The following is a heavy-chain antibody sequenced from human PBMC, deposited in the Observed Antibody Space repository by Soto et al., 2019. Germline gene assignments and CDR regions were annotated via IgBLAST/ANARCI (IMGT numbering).Heavy chain of an antibody. CDR2: LNGSGGST. CDR3: ARGFSAGKGSPPDY. V-gene: IGHV3-23*04. Sequence: MQLVESGGGLVKPGESLRLSCAVSGFSFSDYYMSWIRQAPGKGLEWVSGLNGSGGSTSSADSVKGRFAISRDNSKNTLYLQMNSLRDGDTAVYYCARGFSAGKGSPPDYWGQGTLVTVSS. D-gene: IGHD3-10*01. J-gene: IGHJ4*02. CDR1: GFSFSDYY.